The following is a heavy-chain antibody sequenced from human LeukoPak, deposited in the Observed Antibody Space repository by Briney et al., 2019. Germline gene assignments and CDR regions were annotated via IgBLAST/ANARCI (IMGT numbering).Heavy chain of an antibody. Sequence: GESLKISCKGSGYSFTSYWIGWVRQMPGKGLEWMGIIYPGDSDTRYSPSFQGQVTISADKSISTAYLQWSSLKASDTAMYYCARRSGCSGGSCYLGNWFDPWGQGTLVTVSP. J-gene: IGHJ5*02. D-gene: IGHD2-15*01. CDR1: GYSFTSYW. V-gene: IGHV5-51*01. CDR2: IYPGDSDT. CDR3: ARRSGCSGGSCYLGNWFDP.